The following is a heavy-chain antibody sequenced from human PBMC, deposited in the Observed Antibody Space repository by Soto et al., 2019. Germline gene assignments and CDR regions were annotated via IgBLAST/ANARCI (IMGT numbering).Heavy chain of an antibody. CDR2: IYYSGST. V-gene: IGHV4-59*01. CDR3: ARGSLNYYGSGSKRYNWFDP. CDR1: GGSISSYY. J-gene: IGHJ5*02. Sequence: KSSETLSLTCTVSGGSISSYYWGWIRQPPGKGLEWIGYIYYSGSTNYNPSLKSRVTISVDTSKNQFSLKLSSVTAADTAVYYCARGSLNYYGSGSKRYNWFDPWGQGTLVTVSS. D-gene: IGHD3-10*01.